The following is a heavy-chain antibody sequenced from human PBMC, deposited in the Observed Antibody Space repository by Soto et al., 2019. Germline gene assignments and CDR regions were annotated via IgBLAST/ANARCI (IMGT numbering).Heavy chain of an antibody. J-gene: IGHJ6*02. Sequence: GGSLRLSCAASGFTLSSYGMHWVRQAPGKGMEWVAVISYDGSNKYYADSVKGRFTISRDNSKNTLYLQMNSLRAEDTAVYYCAKDRRYYGSGSSYNPPDYYYYGMDVWGQGTTVTVSS. CDR1: GFTLSSYG. CDR3: AKDRRYYGSGSSYNPPDYYYYGMDV. V-gene: IGHV3-30*18. CDR2: ISYDGSNK. D-gene: IGHD3-10*01.